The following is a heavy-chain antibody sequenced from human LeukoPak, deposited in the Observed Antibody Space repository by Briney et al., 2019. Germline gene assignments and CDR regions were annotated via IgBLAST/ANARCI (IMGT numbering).Heavy chain of an antibody. CDR1: GYTFTGYY. V-gene: IGHV1-2*02. D-gene: IGHD1-26*01. CDR2: INPNSGGT. CDR3: ASLVGAGATPGNFDY. Sequence: ASVKVSCKASGYTFTGYYMHWVRQAPGQGLEWMGWINPNSGGTNYAQKFQGRVTMTGDTSISTAYMELSRLRSDDTAVYYCASLVGAGATPGNFDYWGQGTLVTVSS. J-gene: IGHJ4*02.